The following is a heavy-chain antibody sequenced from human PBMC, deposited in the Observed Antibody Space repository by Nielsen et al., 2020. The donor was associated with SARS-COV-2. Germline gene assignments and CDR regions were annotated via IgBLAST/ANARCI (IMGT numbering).Heavy chain of an antibody. CDR3: ARERGGSSWHDF. J-gene: IGHJ4*02. Sequence: GGSLRLSCAASGLTFSNYYMCWIRQAPGKGLEWISSISPSGSTIYYADSVRGRFTISRDNARNSLFLQMNSLRAEDTALYYCARERGGSSWHDFWGQGTLVTVSS. V-gene: IGHV3-11*01. CDR1: GLTFSNYY. CDR2: ISPSGSTI. D-gene: IGHD6-13*01.